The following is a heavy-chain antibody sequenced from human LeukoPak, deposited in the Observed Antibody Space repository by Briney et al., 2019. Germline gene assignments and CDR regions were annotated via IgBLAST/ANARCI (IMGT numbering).Heavy chain of an antibody. Sequence: GGSLRLSCAASGFTFSSYSMNWVRQALGKGLEWVSSISSSSSYIYYADSVKGRFTISRDNAKTSLYLQMNSLRAEDTAVYYCARDSYRFGELTKYDYWGQGTLATVSS. V-gene: IGHV3-21*01. CDR1: GFTFSSYS. CDR3: ARDSYRFGELTKYDY. J-gene: IGHJ4*02. D-gene: IGHD3-10*01. CDR2: ISSSSSYI.